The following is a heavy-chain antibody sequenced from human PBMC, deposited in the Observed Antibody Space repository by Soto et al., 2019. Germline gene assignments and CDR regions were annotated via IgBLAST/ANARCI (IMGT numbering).Heavy chain of an antibody. CDR1: GFTFRSSA. V-gene: IGHV3-23*01. CDR2: ISDNGGST. Sequence: GGSLRLSCAASGFTFRSSAMSWVRQAPGKGLEWVSTISDNGGSTFHADSVNGRFTISRDNSESTLYLQMDSLGAEDTAVYYCARSSHFYDATYGHSDGFDIWGRGTKVTVSS. CDR3: ARSSHFYDATYGHSDGFDI. D-gene: IGHD3-22*01. J-gene: IGHJ3*02.